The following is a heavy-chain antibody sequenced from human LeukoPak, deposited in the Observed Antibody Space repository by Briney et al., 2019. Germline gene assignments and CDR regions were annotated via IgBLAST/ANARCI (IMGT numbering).Heavy chain of an antibody. V-gene: IGHV4-38-2*02. D-gene: IGHD3-22*01. CDR3: ARGITMIVVVSDAFDI. CDR1: GYSISSGYY. Sequence: PSETLSLTCTVSGYSISSGYYWGWIRQPPGKGLEWIGSIYHSGSTYYNPSLKSRVTISVDTSKNQFSLKLSSVTAADTAVYYCARGITMIVVVSDAFDIWGQGTMVTVSS. CDR2: IYHSGST. J-gene: IGHJ3*02.